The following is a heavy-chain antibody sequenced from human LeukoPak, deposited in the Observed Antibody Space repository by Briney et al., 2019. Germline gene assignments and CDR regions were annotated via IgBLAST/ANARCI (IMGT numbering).Heavy chain of an antibody. J-gene: IGHJ4*02. CDR1: GYTFTGYY. CDR2: INPNSGGT. CDR3: ARVEYKRRWLQFRTYYFDY. Sequence: ASVEVSCKASGYTFTGYYMHWVRQAPGQGLEWMGWINPNSGGTNYAPKFQGRVTMTRDTSISTAYMELSRLRSDDTAVYYCARVEYKRRWLQFRTYYFDYWGQGTLVTVSS. D-gene: IGHD5-24*01. V-gene: IGHV1-2*02.